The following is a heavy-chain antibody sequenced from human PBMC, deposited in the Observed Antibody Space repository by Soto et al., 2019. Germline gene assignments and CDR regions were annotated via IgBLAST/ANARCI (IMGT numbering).Heavy chain of an antibody. CDR3: VRDPDGINDFDY. D-gene: IGHD1-1*01. Sequence: GGSLRLSCVASGFPFSTYAMNWVRLAPGKGLEWISFISRGGTTTHYADSVKGRFSISRDNAKNSLYLDMSSLRDEDTAVYYCVRDPDGINDFDYWGQGTLVTVSS. CDR1: GFPFSTYA. V-gene: IGHV3-48*02. J-gene: IGHJ4*02. CDR2: ISRGGTTT.